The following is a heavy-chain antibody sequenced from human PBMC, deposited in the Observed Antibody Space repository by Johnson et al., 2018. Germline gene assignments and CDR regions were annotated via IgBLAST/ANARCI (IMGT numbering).Heavy chain of an antibody. J-gene: IGHJ6*03. CDR3: AAVGGPYYYYYFMDV. CDR1: GFTFRGYG. CDR2: ISYDGNKK. D-gene: IGHD2-15*01. V-gene: IGHV3-30*03. Sequence: QVQLVESGGGVVQPRKSLRLSCAASGFTFRGYGMHWVRQAPGKGLDWVAVISYDGNKKDYAASVKGRLTISRDNSQNTLYLPMNSLRIEDTAVYDCAAVGGPYYYYYFMDVWGKGTTVTVSS.